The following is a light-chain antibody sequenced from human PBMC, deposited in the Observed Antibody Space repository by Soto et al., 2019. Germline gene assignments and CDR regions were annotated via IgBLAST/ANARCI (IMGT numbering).Light chain of an antibody. CDR2: EVS. CDR1: NSDVGSYNF. J-gene: IGLJ1*01. V-gene: IGLV2-8*01. CDR3: SSYAGTNTRYL. Sequence: QSVLTQPPSASGSPGQSVTISCTGANSDVGSYNFVSWYQQHPGRAPKLLIYEVSKRPSGVPYRFSGSKSGNTASLTVSGLQAEDEADYYCSSYAGTNTRYLFGSGTKVTVL.